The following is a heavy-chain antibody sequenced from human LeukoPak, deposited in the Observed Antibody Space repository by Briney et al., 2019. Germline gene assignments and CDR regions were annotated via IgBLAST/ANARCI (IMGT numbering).Heavy chain of an antibody. CDR3: ARDHSPLGYCSSTSCYSPDY. J-gene: IGHJ4*02. CDR2: ISSNGGST. D-gene: IGHD2-2*01. V-gene: IGHV3-64*01. Sequence: GGSLRLSCAASGFTFSSYAMHWVRQAPGKGLEYVSAISSNGGSTYYANSVKGRFTISRDNSKNTLYLQLGSLRAEDMAVYYCARDHSPLGYCSSTSCYSPDYWGQGTLVTVSS. CDR1: GFTFSSYA.